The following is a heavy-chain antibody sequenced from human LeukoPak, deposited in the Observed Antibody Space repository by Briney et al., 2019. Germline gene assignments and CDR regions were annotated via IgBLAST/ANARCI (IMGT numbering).Heavy chain of an antibody. D-gene: IGHD1-26*01. Sequence: PSETLSLTCAVYGGSFSGYYWSWIRQPPGKGLEWIGEINHSGSTNYNPSLKSRVTISVDTSKNQFSLKLSSVTAADTAVYYCARHWDRRVGAKGCFDYWGQGTLVTVSS. V-gene: IGHV4-34*01. J-gene: IGHJ4*02. CDR1: GGSFSGYY. CDR2: INHSGST. CDR3: ARHWDRRVGAKGCFDY.